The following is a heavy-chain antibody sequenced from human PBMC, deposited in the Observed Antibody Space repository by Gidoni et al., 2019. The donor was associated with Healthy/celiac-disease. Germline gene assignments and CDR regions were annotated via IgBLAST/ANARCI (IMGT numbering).Heavy chain of an antibody. Sequence: EVQLVQSGAEVKKPGESLKISCKGYGYNFATYWIGWVRQMPGKGLEWLGIIYPGDSDTPYSPSFQGQVTISADKSISTAYLQWSSLKASDTAIYYCARRLNHNLGLLYYFDFWGQGTLVTVSS. D-gene: IGHD1-7*01. CDR3: ARRLNHNLGLLYYFDF. CDR1: GYNFATYW. V-gene: IGHV5-51*03. CDR2: IYPGDSDT. J-gene: IGHJ4*02.